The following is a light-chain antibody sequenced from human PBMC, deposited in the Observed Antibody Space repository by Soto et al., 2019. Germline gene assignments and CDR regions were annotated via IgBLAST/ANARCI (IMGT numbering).Light chain of an antibody. CDR2: GAS. V-gene: IGKV3D-15*02. Sequence: EIVMTQSRATLSVSPGEGATLSCRASQSVSSNLAWYQQKHGQAPRLLIYGASTRATGIPDRFSGSVSGTDGTITISRLQTEDGAVYYCQQYGSLPWTFGQGTKVDIK. CDR1: QSVSSN. J-gene: IGKJ1*01. CDR3: QQYGSLPWT.